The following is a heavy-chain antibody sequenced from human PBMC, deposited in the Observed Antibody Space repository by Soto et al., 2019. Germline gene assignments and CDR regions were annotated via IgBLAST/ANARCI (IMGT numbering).Heavy chain of an antibody. CDR1: CGSISPYY. D-gene: IGHD3-10*01. J-gene: IGHJ4*01. Sequence: SETISLSCSVSCGSISPYYWSWIRQPAGKGLESIGRIYSGXSTNFNHSLRSRVTVSVDMSKNQFPLKLTAVTAADKAVYYCARVPGGFGELSLDDGGHGTLVTVSS. V-gene: IGHV4-4*07. CDR2: IYSGXST. CDR3: ARVPGGFGELSLDD.